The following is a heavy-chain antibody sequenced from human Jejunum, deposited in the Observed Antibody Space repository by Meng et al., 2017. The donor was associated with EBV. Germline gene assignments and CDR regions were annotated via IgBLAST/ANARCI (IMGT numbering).Heavy chain of an antibody. CDR3: AREARSSGYHPGIGP. CDR2: INHSGIT. D-gene: IGHD3-22*01. V-gene: IGHV4-34*01. Sequence: QVQLQQWGAGRLKPSXXXXLXXXVYGGFFSGYYWHWIRQTPGKGLEWIGEINHSGITNYNPSLKSRVTISVDTSKNQFSLTLSSVTAADTAVYYCAREARSSGYHPGIGPWGQGTLVTVSS. J-gene: IGHJ5*02. CDR1: GGFFSGYY.